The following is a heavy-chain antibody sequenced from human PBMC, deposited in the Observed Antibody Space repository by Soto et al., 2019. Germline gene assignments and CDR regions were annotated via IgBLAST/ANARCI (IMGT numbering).Heavy chain of an antibody. CDR2: ISYDGSNK. J-gene: IGHJ4*02. CDR3: GTVFEH. V-gene: IGHV3-30*03. Sequence: PGGSLRLSCAASGFTFSSYGMHWVRQAPGKGLEWVAVISYDGSNKYYADFVKGRFTISRDNAKNTLYLQMNSLRVEDTAMYYCGTVFEHWGQGIPVTV. CDR1: GFTFSSYG.